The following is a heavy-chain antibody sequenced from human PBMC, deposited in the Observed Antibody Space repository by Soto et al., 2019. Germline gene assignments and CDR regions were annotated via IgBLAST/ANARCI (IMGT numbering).Heavy chain of an antibody. J-gene: IGHJ5*02. D-gene: IGHD2-15*01. Sequence: PSETLSLTCTVSGGSISSSSYYWGWIRQPPGKGLEWIGSIYYSGSTYYNPSLKSRVTISVDTSKNQFSLKLSSVTAADTAVYYCARQQDYCSGGSCYGWFDPWGQGTLVTVSS. V-gene: IGHV4-39*01. CDR2: IYYSGST. CDR3: ARQQDYCSGGSCYGWFDP. CDR1: GGSISSSSYY.